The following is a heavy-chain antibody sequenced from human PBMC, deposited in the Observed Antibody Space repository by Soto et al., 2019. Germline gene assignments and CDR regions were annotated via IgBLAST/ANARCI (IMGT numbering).Heavy chain of an antibody. D-gene: IGHD6-19*01. CDR3: ASSESVAGYYYYGMDV. CDR1: GYTFTSYG. V-gene: IGHV1-18*01. CDR2: ISAYNGNT. Sequence: SVKVSCEASGYTFTSYGISWVRQAPGQGLEWMGWISAYNGNTNYAQKLQGRVTMTTDTSTSTAYMELRSLRSDDTAVYYCASSESVAGYYYYGMDVWGQGTTVTVSS. J-gene: IGHJ6*02.